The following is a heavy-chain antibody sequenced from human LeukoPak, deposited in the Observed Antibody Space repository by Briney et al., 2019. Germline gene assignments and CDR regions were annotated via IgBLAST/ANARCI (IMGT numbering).Heavy chain of an antibody. D-gene: IGHD5-18*01. V-gene: IGHV1-8*01. CDR2: MNPNSGNT. J-gene: IGHJ6*03. CDR1: GYTFTSYD. CDR3: ARGRGYSYGRFCYMDV. Sequence: GASVTVSCKASGYTFTSYDINWVRQATGQGLDGMGWMNPNSGNTGYAQKFQSRVTMTRNTSISTAYMELSSLRSEDTAVYYCARGRGYSYGRFCYMDVWGKGTTVTVSS.